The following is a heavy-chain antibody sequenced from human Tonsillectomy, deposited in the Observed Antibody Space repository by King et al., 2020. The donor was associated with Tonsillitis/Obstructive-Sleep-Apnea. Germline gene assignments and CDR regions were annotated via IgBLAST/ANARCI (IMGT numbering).Heavy chain of an antibody. Sequence: VQLVESGGGLVQPGRSLRLSCAASGFTFDDYAMHWVRQAPGKGLEWVSGISWNSGSIGYADSVKGRFTISRDNAKNSLYLQMNSLRAEDTALYYCAKSPRGDAYGDSNWYFDLWGRGTLVTVSS. V-gene: IGHV3-9*01. J-gene: IGHJ2*01. D-gene: IGHD4-17*01. CDR2: ISWNSGSI. CDR3: AKSPRGDAYGDSNWYFDL. CDR1: GFTFDDYA.